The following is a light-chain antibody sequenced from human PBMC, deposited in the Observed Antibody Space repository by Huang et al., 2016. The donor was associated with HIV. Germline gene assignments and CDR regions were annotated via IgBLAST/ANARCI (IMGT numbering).Light chain of an antibody. Sequence: AIQMTQSPASLSASVGDRVTITCRASQDIGNDLGWYQQRIGKAPKLQVSTASHVQSGVPSRFTGCGSGTHFTLTISGLQPADFATYYCLQDYTYPWTFGQGTKVEI. V-gene: IGKV1-6*01. CDR1: QDIGND. CDR3: LQDYTYPWT. J-gene: IGKJ1*01. CDR2: TAS.